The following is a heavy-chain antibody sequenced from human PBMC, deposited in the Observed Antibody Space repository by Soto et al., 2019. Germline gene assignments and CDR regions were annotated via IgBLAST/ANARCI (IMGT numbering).Heavy chain of an antibody. CDR3: ARPANIAGRAGDHYYYYGMDV. D-gene: IGHD1-26*01. CDR2: IVPVFGSV. J-gene: IGHJ6*02. V-gene: IGHV1-69*06. CDR1: EGSFSNYA. Sequence: VQLVQSGAEVKKPGSSVKVSCKTSEGSFSNYAISWVRQAPGQGLAWMGGIVPVFGSVKYDQHFQGRVTLPADTLTTTAYMELSTLRSDDTAVYYCARPANIAGRAGDHYYYYGMDVWGQGTTVTVAS.